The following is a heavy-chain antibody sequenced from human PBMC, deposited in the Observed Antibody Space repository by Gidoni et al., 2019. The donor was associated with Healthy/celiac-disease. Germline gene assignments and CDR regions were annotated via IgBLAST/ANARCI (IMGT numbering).Heavy chain of an antibody. D-gene: IGHD2-15*01. CDR3: ARGTTRYCSGGSCDGDFDY. Sequence: QVQLVQSGAEVKKPGSSVKVSCKASGGTFSSYAISWVRQAPGQGLEWMGGIIPIFGTANYAQKFQGRVTITADESTSTAYMELSSLRSEDTAVYYCARGTTRYCSGGSCDGDFDYWGQGTLVTVSS. J-gene: IGHJ4*02. CDR2: IIPIFGTA. V-gene: IGHV1-69*12. CDR1: GGTFSSYA.